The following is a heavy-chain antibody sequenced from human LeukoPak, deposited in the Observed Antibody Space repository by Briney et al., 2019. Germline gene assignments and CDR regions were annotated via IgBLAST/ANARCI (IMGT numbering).Heavy chain of an antibody. Sequence: GGSLRLSCAASGFTFSSYAMHWVRQAPGKGLEWVAFIRYDGSDKYYADSVKGRFTISRDDSKNTLYLQMNSLRAEDTAVYYCAKDPRRYSRTGGYFDYWGQGTLVTVSS. CDR2: IRYDGSDK. D-gene: IGHD6-13*01. J-gene: IGHJ4*02. CDR3: AKDPRRYSRTGGYFDY. V-gene: IGHV3-30*02. CDR1: GFTFSSYA.